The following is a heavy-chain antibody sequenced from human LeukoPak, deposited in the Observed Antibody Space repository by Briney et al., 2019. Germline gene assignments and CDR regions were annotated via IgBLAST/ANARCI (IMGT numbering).Heavy chain of an antibody. V-gene: IGHV4-61*02. J-gene: IGHJ6*03. CDR1: GGSISSGSYY. CDR3: ARDRGSSSPNGYYYYMDV. D-gene: IGHD6-13*01. Sequence: PSQTLSLTCTVSGGSISSGSYYWSWIRQPAGKGLEWIGRIYTSGSTNYNPSLKSRVTISVDTSKNQFSQKLSSVTAADTAVYYCARDRGSSSPNGYYYYMDVWGKGTTVTISS. CDR2: IYTSGST.